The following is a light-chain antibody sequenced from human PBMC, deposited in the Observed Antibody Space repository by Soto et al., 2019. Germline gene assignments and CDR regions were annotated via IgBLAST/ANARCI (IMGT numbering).Light chain of an antibody. J-gene: IGLJ2*01. Sequence: QSVLTQPPSVSAAPGQKVTISCSGSRSTIGNNYVSWYQQLPGTAPKLLIYDNNKRPSGIPDRFSGSKSGTSATLGITGLQTGDEADYYCGTWDSSLSAVVFGGGTKVTVL. CDR2: DNN. CDR1: RSTIGNNY. CDR3: GTWDSSLSAVV. V-gene: IGLV1-51*01.